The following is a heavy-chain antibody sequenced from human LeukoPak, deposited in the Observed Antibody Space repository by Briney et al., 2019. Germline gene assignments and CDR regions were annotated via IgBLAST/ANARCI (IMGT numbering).Heavy chain of an antibody. Sequence: SVKVSCKASGGTFSSYPISWVRQAPGQGPAWMGGIIPMFGTTNYALKFQGRVTITADESTSTAYMELSSLDSEDTAVYCCARVTQRDSNLYGMDVWGQGTTVTVSS. CDR3: ARVTQRDSNLYGMDV. V-gene: IGHV1-69*13. CDR1: GGTFSSYP. D-gene: IGHD4-11*01. J-gene: IGHJ6*02. CDR2: IIPMFGTT.